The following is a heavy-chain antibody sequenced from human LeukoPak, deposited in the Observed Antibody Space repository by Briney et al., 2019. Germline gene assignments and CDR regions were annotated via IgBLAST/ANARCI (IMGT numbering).Heavy chain of an antibody. V-gene: IGHV3-23*01. CDR3: AKFPFPSESFVHHDDFHI. Sequence: GGSLRLSCKASGFTFSTYAMSWVRQAPGKGLEGVSALSGSGRITYYADSVKGRFTVSRDNSKNTLYLQMDSLGVEDTAKYYRAKFPFPSESFVHHDDFHIWGQGTMVTVSS. D-gene: IGHD3-10*01. CDR2: LSGSGRIT. CDR1: GFTFSTYA. J-gene: IGHJ3*02.